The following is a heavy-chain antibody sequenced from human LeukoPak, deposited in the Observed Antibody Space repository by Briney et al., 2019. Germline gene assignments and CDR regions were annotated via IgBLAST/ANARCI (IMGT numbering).Heavy chain of an antibody. J-gene: IGHJ5*02. V-gene: IGHV3-20*04. CDR2: INWNGGST. CDR1: GFTFDDYG. CDR3: ARDLGQYYDASDNWFDP. D-gene: IGHD3-22*01. Sequence: PGGSLRLSCVASGFTFDDYGMGWVRQAPGKWLEWVSGINWNGGSTGYADPVKGRFTISRDNAKNTLKLQMNSLRAEDTAVYYCARDLGQYYDASDNWFDPWGQGTLVTVSS.